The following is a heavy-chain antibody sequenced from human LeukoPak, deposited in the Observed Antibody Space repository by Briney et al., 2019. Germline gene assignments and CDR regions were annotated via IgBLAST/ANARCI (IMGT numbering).Heavy chain of an antibody. Sequence: ASVKVSCKPSGYTFTSYGITWVRQAPGQGPEWMGWISAYNGHTNYAQKLQGRVTMTTDTSTNTGYMELRSLRSDDTAVYYCATFYDSSGYYWFDPWGQGTLVTVSS. D-gene: IGHD3-22*01. CDR2: ISAYNGHT. V-gene: IGHV1-18*01. J-gene: IGHJ5*02. CDR1: GYTFTSYG. CDR3: ATFYDSSGYYWFDP.